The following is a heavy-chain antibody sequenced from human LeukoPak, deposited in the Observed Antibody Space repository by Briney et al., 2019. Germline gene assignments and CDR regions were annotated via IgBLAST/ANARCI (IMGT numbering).Heavy chain of an antibody. J-gene: IGHJ2*01. Sequence: ASVKVSCKTSGYIFDDYDINWMRQATGQGLEWMGWISCYNGDTKYSRKFQGRFTMTTAASTTTAYMELRSLTSDDTAVYFCARAPSNTSGRFQYFDLWGRGSLVTVSS. CDR2: ISCYNGDT. CDR3: ARAPSNTSGRFQYFDL. V-gene: IGHV1-18*01. CDR1: GYIFDDYD. D-gene: IGHD6-19*01.